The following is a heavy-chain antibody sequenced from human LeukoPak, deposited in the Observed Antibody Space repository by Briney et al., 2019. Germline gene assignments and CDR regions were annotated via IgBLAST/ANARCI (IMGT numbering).Heavy chain of an antibody. Sequence: GGSLRLSCAASGFTFSSYSMNWVRQAPGKGLEWVSSISSSSSYIYYADSVKGRFTISRDNSKNTLYLQMNSLRAEDTAVYYCAKDRYDFWSGSNYWGQGTLVTVSS. CDR3: AKDRYDFWSGSNY. CDR1: GFTFSSYS. D-gene: IGHD3-3*01. CDR2: ISSSSSYI. J-gene: IGHJ4*02. V-gene: IGHV3-21*04.